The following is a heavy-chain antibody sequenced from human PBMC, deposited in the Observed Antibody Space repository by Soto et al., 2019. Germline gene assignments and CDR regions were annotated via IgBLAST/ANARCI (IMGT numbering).Heavy chain of an antibody. D-gene: IGHD3-22*01. J-gene: IGHJ4*02. V-gene: IGHV1-69*13. CDR3: ARPVRGYYDSSGYYPFGY. Sequence: SVKVSCKASGGTFSSCAISWVRQAPGQGLEWMGGIIPIFGTANYAQKFQGRVTITADESTSTAYMELSSLRSEDTAVYYCARPVRGYYDSSGYYPFGYWGQGTLVTVSS. CDR2: IIPIFGTA. CDR1: GGTFSSCA.